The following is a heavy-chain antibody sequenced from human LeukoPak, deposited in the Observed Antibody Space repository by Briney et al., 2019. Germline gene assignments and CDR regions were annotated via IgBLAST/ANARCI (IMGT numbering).Heavy chain of an antibody. CDR3: ARGGYYGSGNDFRFDP. J-gene: IGHJ5*02. Sequence: SETLSLTCTVSGDSINNYYWSWIRQPPGKGLEWIGNINYSGSTNSNPSLKSRATISVDMSRKHFFLDLSSVTAADTAVYFCARGGYYGSGNDFRFDPWGQGTLVTVSS. D-gene: IGHD3-10*01. V-gene: IGHV4-59*01. CDR2: INYSGST. CDR1: GDSINNYY.